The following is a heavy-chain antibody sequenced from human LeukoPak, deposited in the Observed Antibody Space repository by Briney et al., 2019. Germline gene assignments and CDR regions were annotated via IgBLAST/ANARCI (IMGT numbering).Heavy chain of an antibody. D-gene: IGHD1-26*01. CDR3: ARSRYSGSYADFDY. CDR1: GGSISSYY. CDR2: IYTSGST. V-gene: IGHV4-4*07. J-gene: IGHJ4*02. Sequence: PSETLSLTCTVSGGSISSYYWSWIRQPAGKGLEWIGRIYTSGSTNYNPSLKSRVTMSVDTSKNLFSLKLSSVTAADTAVYYCARSRYSGSYADFDYWGQGTLVTVSS.